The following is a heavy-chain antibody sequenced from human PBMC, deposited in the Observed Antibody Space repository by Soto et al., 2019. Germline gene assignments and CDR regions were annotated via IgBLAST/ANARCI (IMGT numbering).Heavy chain of an antibody. CDR2: INGDGSFT. J-gene: IGHJ4*02. CDR3: ARVGGGSGNFDY. D-gene: IGHD3-10*01. Sequence: PGGSLRLSCCASGFTFSNYWMHWVRQVPGEGLVWVSRINGDGSFTRFADSVKGRFTISRDNAKNTLHLQMNSLRVDDTAVYYCARVGGGSGNFDYWGQGTLVTVSS. CDR1: GFTFSNYW. V-gene: IGHV3-74*01.